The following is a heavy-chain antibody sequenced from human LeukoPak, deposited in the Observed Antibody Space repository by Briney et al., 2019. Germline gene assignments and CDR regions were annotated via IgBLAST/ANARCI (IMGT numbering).Heavy chain of an antibody. CDR3: ARDTPSMVRGGHTSDY. D-gene: IGHD3-10*01. V-gene: IGHV4-39*07. CDR1: GGSISSSSYY. Sequence: KPSETLSLTCTVSGGSISSSSYYWGWLRQPPGKGLEWIGSIYYSGSTYYNPSLKSRVTISVDTSKNQFSLKLSSVTAADTAVYYCARDTPSMVRGGHTSDYWGQGTLVTVSS. CDR2: IYYSGST. J-gene: IGHJ4*02.